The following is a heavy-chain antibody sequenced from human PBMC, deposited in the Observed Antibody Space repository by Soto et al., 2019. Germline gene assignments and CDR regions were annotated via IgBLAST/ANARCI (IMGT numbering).Heavy chain of an antibody. V-gene: IGHV1-69*06. D-gene: IGHD3-10*01. CDR3: ARETAHRSASGRHLQPDNFDS. CDR1: GGIFITSG. J-gene: IGHJ4*02. Sequence: QVQLVQSGAEVKMPGSSVKVSCKTSGGIFITSGLSWVRQDPGQGLEWMGGIIPFLGTTNHAQKFQGRVTITAYKSTSTVHLELSDLTFEATATYYGARETAHRSASGRHLQPDNFDSWGQGNLVTVSS. CDR2: IIPFLGTT.